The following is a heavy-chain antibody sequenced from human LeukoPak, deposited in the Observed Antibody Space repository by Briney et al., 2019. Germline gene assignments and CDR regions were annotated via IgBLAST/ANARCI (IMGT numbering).Heavy chain of an antibody. V-gene: IGHV1-69*06. CDR1: GGTFSSYA. CDR2: IIPIFGTA. D-gene: IGHD6-13*01. Sequence: SVKVSRKASGGTFSSYAISWVRQAPGQGLEWMGGIIPIFGTANYAQKFQGRVTITADKSTSTAYMELSSLRSEDTAVYYCARYLAYSSSWYYFDYWGQGTLVTVSS. J-gene: IGHJ4*02. CDR3: ARYLAYSSSWYYFDY.